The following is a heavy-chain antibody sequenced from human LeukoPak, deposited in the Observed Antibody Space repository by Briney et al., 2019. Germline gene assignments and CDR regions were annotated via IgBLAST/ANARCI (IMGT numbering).Heavy chain of an antibody. J-gene: IGHJ4*02. CDR1: GYSFTSYW. V-gene: IGHV5-51*01. CDR2: IYPGDSDT. CDR3: ARLEYYDFWSGDSAPYYFDY. D-gene: IGHD3-3*01. Sequence: LGESLKISCKGSGYSFTSYWIGWVRQMPGKGLEWMGIIYPGDSDTRYSPSFQGQVTISADKSISTAYLQWSSLKASDTAIYYCARLEYYDFWSGDSAPYYFDYWGQGTLVTVSS.